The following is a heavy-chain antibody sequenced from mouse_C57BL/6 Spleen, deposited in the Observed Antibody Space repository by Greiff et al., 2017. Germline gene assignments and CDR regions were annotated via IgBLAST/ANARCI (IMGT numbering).Heavy chain of an antibody. CDR2: IDPSDSET. Sequence: QVQLQQPGAELVRPGSSVKLSCKASGYTFTSYWMHWVKQRPIQGLEWIGNIDPSDSETHYNQKFKDKATLTVDKSSSTAYMQLSSLTSEDSAVYYCARGAVVAPYGYFDVWGTGTTVTVSS. CDR1: GYTFTSYW. D-gene: IGHD1-1*01. V-gene: IGHV1-52*01. CDR3: ARGAVVAPYGYFDV. J-gene: IGHJ1*03.